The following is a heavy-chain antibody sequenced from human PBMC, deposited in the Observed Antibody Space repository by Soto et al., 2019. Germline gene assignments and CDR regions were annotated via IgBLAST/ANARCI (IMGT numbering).Heavy chain of an antibody. V-gene: IGHV4-59*01. J-gene: IGHJ4*02. D-gene: IGHD6-6*01. CDR2: IHYRGST. CDR3: ARDPISARPFFDY. CDR1: GGSITSYY. Sequence: QVQLQESGPGLVRPSETLSLTCTVSGGSITSYYWSWIRQPPGKGLEWIGDIHYRGSTNYNPSLKSRVTISTATSKNQFSLNLSSVTAADTAVYYCARDPISARPFFDYWGQGTLVTVSS.